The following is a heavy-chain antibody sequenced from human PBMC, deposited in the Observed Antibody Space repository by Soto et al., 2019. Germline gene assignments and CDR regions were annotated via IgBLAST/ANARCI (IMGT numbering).Heavy chain of an antibody. D-gene: IGHD3-16*01. CDR1: GFTFSTYA. J-gene: IGHJ4*02. Sequence: GGSLRLSCAASGFTFSTYAMSWVRQPPGKGLEWVSAISGSGDSTYYADSVKGRFTISRDNSKNTLYLQMTSLRAEDTALYHCAKDHWGSYSGQGTLVTVSS. CDR2: ISGSGDST. CDR3: AKDHWGSY. V-gene: IGHV3-23*01.